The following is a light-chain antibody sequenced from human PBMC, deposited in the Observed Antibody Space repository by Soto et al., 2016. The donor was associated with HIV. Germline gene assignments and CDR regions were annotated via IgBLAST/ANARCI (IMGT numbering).Light chain of an antibody. CDR1: SLRSYY. Sequence: SSELTQDPAVSVALGQTVRITCQGDSLRSYYASWYQQKPGQAPVLVIYGKNNRPXGIPDRFSGSSSGNTASLTITGAQAEDEADYYCNSRDSSGNHLDVVFGGGTKLTVL. V-gene: IGLV3-19*01. J-gene: IGLJ2*01. CDR3: NSRDSSGNHLDVV. CDR2: GKN.